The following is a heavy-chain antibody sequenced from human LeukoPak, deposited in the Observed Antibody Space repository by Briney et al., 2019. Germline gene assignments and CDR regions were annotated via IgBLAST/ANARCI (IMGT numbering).Heavy chain of an antibody. V-gene: IGHV1-2*02. J-gene: IGHJ3*02. D-gene: IGHD3-22*01. CDR1: GYTFTGYY. CDR3: ARELADYYDSSGSGGGAFDI. CDR2: INPNSGGT. Sequence: ASVKVSCKASGYTFTGYYMHWVRQAPGQGLEWMGWINPNSGGTNYAQKFQGRVTMTRDTSISTAYMELSRLRSYDTAVYYCARELADYYDSSGSGGGAFDIWGQGTMVTVSS.